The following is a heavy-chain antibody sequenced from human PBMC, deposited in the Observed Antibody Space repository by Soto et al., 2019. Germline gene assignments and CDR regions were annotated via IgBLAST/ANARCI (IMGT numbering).Heavy chain of an antibody. V-gene: IGHV5-10-1*01. D-gene: IGHD1-26*01. CDR2: IAPSDSYT. CDR1: GDSFTSYW. J-gene: IGHJ6*02. CDR3: ARHRPPLGWENSYYYYGMDV. Sequence: ESLRISCKGSGDSFTSYWISLMRQMPGKDLEWMGTIAPSDSYTNYSPSFQGHVTISADKSISTAFLQWSSLKASDTAMYYCARHRPPLGWENSYYYYGMDVWGQGTTVTVSS.